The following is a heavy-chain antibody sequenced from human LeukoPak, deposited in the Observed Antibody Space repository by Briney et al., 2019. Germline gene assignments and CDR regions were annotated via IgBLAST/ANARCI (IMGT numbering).Heavy chain of an antibody. D-gene: IGHD3-22*01. Sequence: GGSLRLSCAASGFTFSSYAMHWVRQAPGKGLEWVAVISYDGSNKYYADSVKGRFTISRDNSKNTLYLQMNSLRAEDTAVYYCAKEYCPHQGAVVIQEYWGQGTLVIVSS. CDR2: ISYDGSNK. CDR3: AKEYCPHQGAVVIQEY. J-gene: IGHJ4*02. CDR1: GFTFSSYA. V-gene: IGHV3-30-3*01.